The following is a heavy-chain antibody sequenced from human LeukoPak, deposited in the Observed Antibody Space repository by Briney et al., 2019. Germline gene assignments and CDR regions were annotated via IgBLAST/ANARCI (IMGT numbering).Heavy chain of an antibody. J-gene: IGHJ6*02. CDR3: ARWPTPGVNYYYGMDV. CDR1: GGTFSSYA. D-gene: IGHD2-8*01. Sequence: ASVKVSCKASGGTFSSYAISWVRQAPGQGLEWMGRIIPIFGIANYAQKFQGRVTITADKSTSTAYMELSSLRSEDTAVYYCARWPTPGVNYYYGMDVWGQGTTVTVSS. CDR2: IIPIFGIA. V-gene: IGHV1-69*04.